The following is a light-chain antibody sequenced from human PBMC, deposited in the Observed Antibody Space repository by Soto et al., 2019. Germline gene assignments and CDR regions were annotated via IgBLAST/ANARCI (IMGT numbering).Light chain of an antibody. CDR3: AACDDNVWL. V-gene: IGLV1-44*01. CDR1: TSNIATNT. CDR2: NNH. Sequence: QSVLTQPPSASVTPGQRVTISCSGTTSNIATNTVRWYQQVPGTAPKVLIDNNHQRPSGGPDRFSGSKSGTSSSLAISGLPSDDEADYYFAACDDNVWLFGGGTKLTVL. J-gene: IGLJ3*02.